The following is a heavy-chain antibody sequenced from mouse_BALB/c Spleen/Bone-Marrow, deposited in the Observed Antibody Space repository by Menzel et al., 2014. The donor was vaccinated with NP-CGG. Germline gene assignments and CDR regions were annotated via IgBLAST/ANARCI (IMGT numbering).Heavy chain of an antibody. V-gene: IGHV2-9*02. J-gene: IGHJ4*01. CDR3: ARCYDGPYYYFMGY. D-gene: IGHD2-3*01. CDR2: IWAGGST. CDR1: GFSLTSYG. Sequence: VQLQESGPGLVAPSQSLSITCTVSGFSLTSYGVHWVRQPPGKGLEWLGIIWAGGSTSYNSALISRLSISRDNSKNQVFLKMSSLQTDDTAMYYSARCYDGPYYYFMGYWGQGTSVTVSS.